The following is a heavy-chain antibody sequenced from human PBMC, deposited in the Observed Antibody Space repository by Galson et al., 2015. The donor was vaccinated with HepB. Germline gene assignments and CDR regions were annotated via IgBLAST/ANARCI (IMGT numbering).Heavy chain of an antibody. CDR3: TRQGRYCSGGSCYYYYYYMDV. D-gene: IGHD2-15*01. J-gene: IGHJ6*03. Sequence: SLRLSCAASGFTFSGSAMHWVRQASGKGLEWVGRIRSKANSYATAYAASVKGRFTISRDDSKNTAYLQMNSLKTEDTAVYYCTRQGRYCSGGSCYYYYYYMDVWGKGTTVTVSS. V-gene: IGHV3-73*01. CDR1: GFTFSGSA. CDR2: IRSKANSYAT.